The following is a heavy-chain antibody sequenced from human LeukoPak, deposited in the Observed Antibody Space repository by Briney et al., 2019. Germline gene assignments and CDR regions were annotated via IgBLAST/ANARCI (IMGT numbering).Heavy chain of an antibody. V-gene: IGHV4-59*08. CDR1: GASISSYY. CDR2: IYHTGAT. J-gene: IGHJ4*02. D-gene: IGHD6-19*01. CDR3: ARYGVSGWVIDN. Sequence: PSETLSLTCTVSGASISSYYWTWLRQSPGQGLEWIGYIYHTGATTYNPSLKGRVTMSIDTSKKQFSLKLTSVTAADTAVYFCARYGVSGWVIDNWGQGTLVTVSS.